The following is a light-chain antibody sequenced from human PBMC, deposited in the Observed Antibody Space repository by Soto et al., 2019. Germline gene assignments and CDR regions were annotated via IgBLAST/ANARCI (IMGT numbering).Light chain of an antibody. CDR1: QTVSSNY. V-gene: IGKV3-20*01. Sequence: ENISIHSSHHHTFSPGGRSSHSCKASQTVSSNYLAWCQQRPGQAPRLLIYGASTRAAGIPDRFSGSGSGTDFTLTITRLEPEDSAVYFCQQYTGPPTTFGQGTRLEIK. CDR2: GAS. CDR3: QQYTGPPTT. J-gene: IGKJ5*01.